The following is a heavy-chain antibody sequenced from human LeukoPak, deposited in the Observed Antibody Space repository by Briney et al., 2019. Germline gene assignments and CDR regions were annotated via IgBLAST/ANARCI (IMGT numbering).Heavy chain of an antibody. V-gene: IGHV1-46*01. CDR2: INPSGGST. CDR3: ARAGSSGDYQAGSFEY. Sequence: ASVKVSCKASGYTFTSYYMFWVRQAPGQGLEWMGIINPSGGSTSYAQKFQGRVTMTRDMSTTTVYMDLSSLKSEDTAVYYCARAGSSGDYQAGSFEYWGQGTLVTVSS. J-gene: IGHJ4*02. CDR1: GYTFTSYY. D-gene: IGHD1-26*01.